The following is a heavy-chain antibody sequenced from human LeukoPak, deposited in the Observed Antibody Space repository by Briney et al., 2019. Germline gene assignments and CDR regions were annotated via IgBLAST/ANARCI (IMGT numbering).Heavy chain of an antibody. CDR1: GFTFSSYS. J-gene: IGHJ3*02. D-gene: IGHD3-22*01. Sequence: GGSLRLSCAASGFTFSSYSMNWVRQAPGKGLEWVSSISSSSSYIYYADSVKGRFTISRDNAKNSLYLQMNSLRAEDTAVYYCARDKGGYYDSSGYYFSAFDIWGQGTMVTVSS. CDR2: ISSSSSYI. CDR3: ARDKGGYYDSSGYYFSAFDI. V-gene: IGHV3-21*01.